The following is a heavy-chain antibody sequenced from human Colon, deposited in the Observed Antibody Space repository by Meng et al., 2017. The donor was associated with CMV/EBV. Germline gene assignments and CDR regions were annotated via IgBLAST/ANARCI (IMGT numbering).Heavy chain of an antibody. CDR3: ARDLMWLVDY. Sequence: QVQLVASGGGVVQPGRSLRLSCGASGFIFSGYDMHWVRQAPGKGLEWVAIISKDGRQRYYADSVEGRFTISRDNSKNTVYLQMDSLTPEDTAIYYCARDLMWLVDYWGRGTLVTVSS. CDR1: GFIFSGYD. CDR2: ISKDGRQR. D-gene: IGHD6-19*01. V-gene: IGHV3-30*04. J-gene: IGHJ4*02.